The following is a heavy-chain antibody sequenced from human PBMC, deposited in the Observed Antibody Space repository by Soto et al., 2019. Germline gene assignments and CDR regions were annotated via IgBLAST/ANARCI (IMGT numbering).Heavy chain of an antibody. CDR1: GYTFTSYG. Sequence: ASVKVSCKASGYTFTSYGISWVRQAPGQGLEWMGWISAYNGNTNYAQKLQGRVTMTTDTSTSTAYMELRSLRSDDTAVYYCARVFVGWFGTSYYCLDYWGQGTLVTVSS. CDR2: ISAYNGNT. CDR3: ARVFVGWFGTSYYCLDY. D-gene: IGHD3-10*01. V-gene: IGHV1-18*01. J-gene: IGHJ4*02.